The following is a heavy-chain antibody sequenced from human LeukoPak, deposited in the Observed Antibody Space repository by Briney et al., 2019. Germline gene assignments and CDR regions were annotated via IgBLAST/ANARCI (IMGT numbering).Heavy chain of an antibody. D-gene: IGHD5-24*01. CDR2: IYSGGST. CDR1: GFTVSSNY. CDR3: ARAASRDTYYFDY. V-gene: IGHV3-53*01. Sequence: GGSLRLSCAASGFTVSSNYMSWVRQAPGKGLEWVSVIYSGGSTYYADSVKGRFTISRDNSKNTLYLQMNSLRAEDTAVYYCARAASRDTYYFDYWGQGTLVTVSS. J-gene: IGHJ4*02.